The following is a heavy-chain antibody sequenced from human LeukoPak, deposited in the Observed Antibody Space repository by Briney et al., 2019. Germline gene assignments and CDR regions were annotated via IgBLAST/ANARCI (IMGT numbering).Heavy chain of an antibody. CDR3: AREDSSGWHYFDY. V-gene: IGHV3-66*01. CDR1: GFTVSTNY. CDR2: IYSGGST. D-gene: IGHD6-19*01. Sequence: GGSLRLSCAASGFTVSTNYMSWVRQAPGKGLEWVSVIYSGGSTYYADSVKGRFTISRDNFKNTLYLRMNSLRAEDTAVYYCAREDSSGWHYFDYWGQGTLVTVSS. J-gene: IGHJ4*02.